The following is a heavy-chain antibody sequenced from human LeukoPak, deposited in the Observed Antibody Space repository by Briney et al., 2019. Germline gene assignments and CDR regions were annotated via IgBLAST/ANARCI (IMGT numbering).Heavy chain of an antibody. V-gene: IGHV4-61*01. CDR2: IYYSGST. CDR3: ARGPRLLWFGELLRGWYFDL. J-gene: IGHJ2*01. CDR1: GGSVSSGSYY. D-gene: IGHD3-10*01. Sequence: SETLSLTCTVSGGSVSSGSYYWSWIRQPPGKGPEWIGYIYYSGSTNYNPSLKSRVTISVDTSKNQFSLKLSSVTAADTAVYYCARGPRLLWFGELLRGWYFDLWGRGTLVTVSS.